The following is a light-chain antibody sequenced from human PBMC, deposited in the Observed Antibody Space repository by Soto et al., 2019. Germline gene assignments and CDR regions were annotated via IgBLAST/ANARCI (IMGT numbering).Light chain of an antibody. J-gene: IGKJ4*01. CDR3: QQSSSWPPIN. CDR2: DAS. Sequence: IVLTHSPFTLSLSPVERATLSFMASQSVSINLAWYQQKPGQAPRLLIYDASNRPTRIPARFTGSGSGTDFNLTISSLEPEDFAVYYCQQSSSWPPINFGGGTKVDIK. CDR1: QSVSIN. V-gene: IGKV3-11*01.